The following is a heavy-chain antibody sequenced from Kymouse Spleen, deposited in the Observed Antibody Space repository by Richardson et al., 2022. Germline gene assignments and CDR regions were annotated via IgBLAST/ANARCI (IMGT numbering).Heavy chain of an antibody. J-gene: IGHJ6*02. CDR1: GGSISSSNW. CDR2: IYHSGST. CDR3: AREGGYSSSWYAYGMDV. V-gene: IGHV4-4*02. Sequence: QVQLQESGPGLVKPSGTLSLTCAVSGGSISSSNWWSWVRQPPGKGLEWIGEIYHSGSTNYNPSLKSRVTISVDKSKNQFSLKLSSVTAADTAVYYCAREGGYSSSWYAYGMDVWGQGTTVTVSS. D-gene: IGHD6-13*01.